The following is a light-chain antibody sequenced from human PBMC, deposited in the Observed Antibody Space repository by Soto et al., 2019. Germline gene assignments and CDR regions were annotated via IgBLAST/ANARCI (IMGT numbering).Light chain of an antibody. CDR3: GTWDSGLSAGV. Sequence: QSVLTQPPSVSAAPGQRVPISCSGSISNIGNGYVSWYQQLPGTVPKLLIYQDYKRPSGIPDRFYGSKSGTSATLGITGLQTGDEADYYCGTWDSGLSAGVFGGGTKLTVL. J-gene: IGLJ2*01. CDR2: QDY. CDR1: ISNIGNGY. V-gene: IGLV1-51*02.